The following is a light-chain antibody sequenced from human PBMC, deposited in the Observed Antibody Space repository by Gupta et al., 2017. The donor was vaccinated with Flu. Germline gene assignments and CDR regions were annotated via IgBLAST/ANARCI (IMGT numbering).Light chain of an antibody. CDR3: QQSNDLPYT. CDR1: QSISSY. J-gene: IGKJ2*01. V-gene: IGKV1-39*01. CDR2: SAS. Sequence: PSALSASVGDRVTIACWESQSISSYLNWYQQKPGKAPNLLIYSASNLQSGVPARFSGSGSGTDFTLTISSLQAEDFATYYCQQSNDLPYTFGQGTKLEIK.